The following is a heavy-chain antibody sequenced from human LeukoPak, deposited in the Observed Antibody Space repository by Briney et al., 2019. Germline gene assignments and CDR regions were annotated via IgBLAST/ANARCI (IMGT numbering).Heavy chain of an antibody. Sequence: SVKVSCKASGGTFSSYAISWVRQAPGQGLEWMGGVIPIFGTANYAQKFQGRVTITADESTSTAYMELSSLRSEDTAVYYCARQIVVVPAAMSLNWFDPWGQGTLVTVSS. D-gene: IGHD2-2*01. CDR1: GGTFSSYA. CDR2: VIPIFGTA. V-gene: IGHV1-69*13. CDR3: ARQIVVVPAAMSLNWFDP. J-gene: IGHJ5*02.